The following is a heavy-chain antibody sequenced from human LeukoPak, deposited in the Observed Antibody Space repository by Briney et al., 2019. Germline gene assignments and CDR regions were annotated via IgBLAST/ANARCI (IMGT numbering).Heavy chain of an antibody. J-gene: IGHJ4*02. Sequence: GASVKVSCKASGYTFTGYYVHWVRQAPGQGLEWTGRINPNTGDTIYAQRFQGRVTMTRDTSISAAYMEFNNLRSDDTAVYYCARDLVGGIWSAAFWGQGTLVTVSS. V-gene: IGHV1-2*06. CDR2: INPNTGDT. CDR1: GYTFTGYY. D-gene: IGHD3-16*01. CDR3: ARDLVGGIWSAAF.